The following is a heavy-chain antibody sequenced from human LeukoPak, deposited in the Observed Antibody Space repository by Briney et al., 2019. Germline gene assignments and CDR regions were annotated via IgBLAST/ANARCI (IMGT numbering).Heavy chain of an antibody. CDR1: GYTFTGYY. D-gene: IGHD2-15*01. CDR3: ARDMLYCSGGSCYSSDRFDY. J-gene: IGHJ4*02. CDR2: INPNSGGT. V-gene: IGHV1-2*02. Sequence: ASVKVSCKASGYTFTGYYMHWERQAPGQGLEWMGWINPNSGGTNYAQKFQGRVTMTRDTSISTAYMELSRLRSDDTAVYYCARDMLYCSGGSCYSSDRFDYWGQGTLVTVSS.